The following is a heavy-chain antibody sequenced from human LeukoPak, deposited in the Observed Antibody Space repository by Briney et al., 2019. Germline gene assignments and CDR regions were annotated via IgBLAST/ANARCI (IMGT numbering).Heavy chain of an antibody. J-gene: IGHJ4*02. D-gene: IGHD1-26*01. Sequence: GASVKVSCKASGYTFTSYGISWVRQAPGQGLEWMGWISAYNGNTNYAQKLQGRVTMTTDTSTSTAYMELRSLRSDDTAVYYCATSRQVWWLQPFDYWGQGTLVTVSS. V-gene: IGHV1-18*01. CDR1: GYTFTSYG. CDR3: ATSRQVWWLQPFDY. CDR2: ISAYNGNT.